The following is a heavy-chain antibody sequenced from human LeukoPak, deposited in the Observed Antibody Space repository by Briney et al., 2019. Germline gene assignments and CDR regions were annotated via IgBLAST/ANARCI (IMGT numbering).Heavy chain of an antibody. V-gene: IGHV1-46*01. CDR1: GYTFTSYY. D-gene: IGHD6-19*01. CDR3: ARDLGWPYYFDY. J-gene: IGHJ4*02. CDR2: INPSGGST. Sequence: ASVKVSCKASGYTFTSYYMHWVRQAPGQGLEWMGIINPSGGSTSYAQKFQGRVTMTRDTSTSTVYMELSSLRAEDTAVYYCARDLGWPYYFDYWGQGTLVTVSS.